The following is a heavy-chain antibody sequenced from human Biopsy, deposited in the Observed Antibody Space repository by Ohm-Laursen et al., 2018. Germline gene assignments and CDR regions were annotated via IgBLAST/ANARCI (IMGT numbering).Heavy chain of an antibody. CDR1: GFDFSDYS. J-gene: IGHJ3*01. Sequence: SLRLSCSASGFDFSDYSMSWVRQAPGKGLEWVSSVTTTSSYIYYADSVRGRFTISRDNAKNSLYLHMNSLRAEDTAVYYCARLNSGTYDASDLWGQGTMVIVPS. CDR3: ARLNSGTYDASDL. D-gene: IGHD1-26*01. CDR2: VTTTSSYI. V-gene: IGHV3-21*01.